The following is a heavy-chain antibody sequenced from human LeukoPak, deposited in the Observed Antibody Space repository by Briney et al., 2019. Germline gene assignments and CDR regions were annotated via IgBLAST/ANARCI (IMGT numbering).Heavy chain of an antibody. CDR3: TRDRDTMVRGITKGAFDI. D-gene: IGHD3-10*01. V-gene: IGHV1-2*04. J-gene: IGHJ3*02. CDR1: GYTFTDHY. CDR2: INPNSGGT. Sequence: ASVKVSCKASGYTFTDHYIHWVRQAPGQGLEWMGWINPNSGGTNYAQKFQGWVTMTRDASINTAYMELSRLRSDDTAVYYCTRDRDTMVRGITKGAFDIWGQGTLVTVSS.